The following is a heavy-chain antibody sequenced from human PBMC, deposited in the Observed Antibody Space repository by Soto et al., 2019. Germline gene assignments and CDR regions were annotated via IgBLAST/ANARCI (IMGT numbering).Heavy chain of an antibody. J-gene: IGHJ5*02. CDR3: ARERPDGARLDP. V-gene: IGHV3-66*01. Sequence: GGSLRLSCAASGFTVSSNYMSWVRQAPGKGLEWVSVIYSGGSTYYADSVKGRFTISRDNSKNTLYLQMNSLRAADTAVYYCARERPDGARLDPWGQGTLVTVSS. CDR2: IYSGGST. CDR1: GFTVSSNY. D-gene: IGHD6-6*01.